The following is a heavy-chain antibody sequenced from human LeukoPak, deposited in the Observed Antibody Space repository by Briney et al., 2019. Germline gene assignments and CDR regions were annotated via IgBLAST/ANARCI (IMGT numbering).Heavy chain of an antibody. V-gene: IGHV1-18*01. CDR2: ISAYNGNT. J-gene: IGHJ4*02. CDR1: GYTFTSYG. CDR3: ARGSKDVLRYFDWSFDY. D-gene: IGHD3-9*01. Sequence: ASVRVSCTASGYTFTSYGISWVRQAPGQGLEWMGWISAYNGNTNYAQKLQGRVTMTTDTSTSTAYMELRSLRSDDTAVYYCARGSKDVLRYFDWSFDYWGQGTLVTVSS.